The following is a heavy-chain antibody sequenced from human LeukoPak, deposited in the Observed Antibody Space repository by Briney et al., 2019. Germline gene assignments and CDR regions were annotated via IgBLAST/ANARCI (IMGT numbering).Heavy chain of an antibody. CDR1: GFTFSSYA. CDR3: ARGSSGWLDY. Sequence: GGSLRLSCAASGFTFSSYAMHWVRQAPGKGLEWVAVISYDGSNKYYADSVKGRFTISRDNSKNTLYLQMNSLRAEDTAVYYCARGSSGWLDYWGQGTLVTVSS. J-gene: IGHJ4*02. CDR2: ISYDGSNK. V-gene: IGHV3-30*04. D-gene: IGHD6-19*01.